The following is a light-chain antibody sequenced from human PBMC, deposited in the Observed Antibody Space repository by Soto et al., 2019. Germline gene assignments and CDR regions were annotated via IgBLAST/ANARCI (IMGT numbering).Light chain of an antibody. V-gene: IGKV3-15*01. Sequence: EIVMTQSPATLSVSPGERASLSCRASQSVSSNLAWYQQKPGQAPRLLIFGASTRATGIPARFSGSGSGTVFALTISSLQSEDFGVYYCQHYSHWPPRTFGQGTKVDIK. CDR1: QSVSSN. J-gene: IGKJ1*01. CDR3: QHYSHWPPRT. CDR2: GAS.